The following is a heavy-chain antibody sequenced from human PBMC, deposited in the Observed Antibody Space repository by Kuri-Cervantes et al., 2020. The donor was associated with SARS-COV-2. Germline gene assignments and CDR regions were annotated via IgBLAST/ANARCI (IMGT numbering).Heavy chain of an antibody. Sequence: GESLKISCAASGFTFSSYWMSWVRQAPGKGLEWVAVIWYDGSNKYYADSVKGRFTISRDNSKNTLYLQMNSLRAEDTAVYYCARGGGYSGPEVRRLYYYYYGMDVWGQGTTVTVSS. CDR1: GFTFSSYW. J-gene: IGHJ6*02. V-gene: IGHV3-33*08. CDR2: IWYDGSNK. D-gene: IGHD5-12*01. CDR3: ARGGGYSGPEVRRLYYYYYGMDV.